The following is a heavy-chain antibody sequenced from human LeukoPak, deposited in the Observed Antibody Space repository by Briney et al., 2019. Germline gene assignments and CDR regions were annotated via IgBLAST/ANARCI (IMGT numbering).Heavy chain of an antibody. CDR2: IKRKADGGTT. CDR1: GFTFSSAW. J-gene: IGHJ4*02. CDR3: TADDSNNNAY. Sequence: GGSLRLSCAASGFTFSSAWMNWVRQAPGKGLEWVGLIKRKADGGTTDYAAPVKGRFTISRDDSTNTLYLRMNSLKTEDTAVYYCTADDSNNNAYWGQGTLVTVSS. V-gene: IGHV3-15*01. D-gene: IGHD4-11*01.